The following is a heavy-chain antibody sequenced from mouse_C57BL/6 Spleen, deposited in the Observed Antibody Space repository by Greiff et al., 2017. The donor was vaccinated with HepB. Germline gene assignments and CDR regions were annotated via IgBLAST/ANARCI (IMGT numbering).Heavy chain of an antibody. CDR1: GYTFTSYW. CDR3: ARTPSTYGNLWYFDV. V-gene: IGHV1-52*01. J-gene: IGHJ1*03. Sequence: QVQLQQPGAELVRPGSSVKLSCKASGYTFTSYWMHWVKQRPIQGLEWIGNIDPSDSETHYNQKFKDKATLTVDKSSSTAYMQLSSLTSEDSAVYYCARTPSTYGNLWYFDVWGTGTTVTVSS. D-gene: IGHD2-1*01. CDR2: IDPSDSET.